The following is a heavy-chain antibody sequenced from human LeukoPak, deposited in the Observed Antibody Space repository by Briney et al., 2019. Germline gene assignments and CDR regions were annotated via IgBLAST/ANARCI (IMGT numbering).Heavy chain of an antibody. V-gene: IGHV3-30-3*01. CDR2: ISYDGSNK. Sequence: PGGSLRLSCAASGFTFSSYAMHWVRQAPGKGLEWVAVISYDGSNKYYADSVKGRFTISRDNSKNTLYLQMNSLRAEDTAVYYCARDRESGPTGYFDYWGQGTLVTVSS. CDR1: GFTFSSYA. J-gene: IGHJ4*02. CDR3: ARDRESGPTGYFDY.